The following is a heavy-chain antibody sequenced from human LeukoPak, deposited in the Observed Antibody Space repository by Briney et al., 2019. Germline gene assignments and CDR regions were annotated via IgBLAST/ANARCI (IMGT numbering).Heavy chain of an antibody. J-gene: IGHJ6*03. CDR2: INPNSGGT. CDR1: GYTFTGYY. Sequence: ASVKVSCKASGYTFTGYYMHWVRQAPGQGLEWMGWINPNSGGTNYAQKFQGRVTMTRDTSISTAYMELSRLRSDDTAVYYCASPPYDSSGYPYYYYYMDVWGKGTTVTVSS. CDR3: ASPPYDSSGYPYYYYYMDV. V-gene: IGHV1-2*02. D-gene: IGHD3-22*01.